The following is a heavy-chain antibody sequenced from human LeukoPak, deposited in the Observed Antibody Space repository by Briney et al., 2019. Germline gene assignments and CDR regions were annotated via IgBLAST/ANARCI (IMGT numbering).Heavy chain of an antibody. V-gene: IGHV1-2*02. D-gene: IGHD1-26*01. CDR2: INPNSGGT. CDR3: AREALSIVGATIDAFDI. J-gene: IGHJ3*02. CDR1: GYTFTRYY. Sequence: GASVKVSCKASGYTFTRYYMHWVRQAPGQGREWMGWINPNSGGTNYAQKFQGRVTMTRDTSISTAYMELSGLRSDDTAVYYCAREALSIVGATIDAFDIWGQGTMVTVSS.